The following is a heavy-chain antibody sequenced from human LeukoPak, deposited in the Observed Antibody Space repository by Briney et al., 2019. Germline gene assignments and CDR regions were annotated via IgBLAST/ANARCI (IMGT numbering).Heavy chain of an antibody. CDR1: GFTFDDYA. CDR3: AKGRDKYQLLSKDWFDP. V-gene: IGHV3-9*01. J-gene: IGHJ5*02. CDR2: ISWNSGSI. D-gene: IGHD2-2*01. Sequence: GRSLRLSCAASGFTFDDYAMHWVRQAPGKGLEWVSGISWNSGSIGYADSVKGRFTISRDNAKNSLYLQMNSLRAEDTALYYCAKGRDKYQLLSKDWFDPWGQGTLVTVSS.